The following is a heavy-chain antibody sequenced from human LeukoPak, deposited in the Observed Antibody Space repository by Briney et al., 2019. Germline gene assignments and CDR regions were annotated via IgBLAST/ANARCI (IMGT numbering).Heavy chain of an antibody. V-gene: IGHV4-34*01. CDR2: INHSGST. D-gene: IGHD1/OR15-1a*01. CDR1: GGFFSGYY. J-gene: IGHJ4*02. CDR3: ARLNEQYYFDY. Sequence: SETLSLTCAVYGGFFSGYYWSWIRQPPGKGLEWIGEINHSGSTNYNPSLKSRVTISVDTSKNQFSLKLSSVTAADTAVYYCARLNEQYYFDYWGQGTLVTVSS.